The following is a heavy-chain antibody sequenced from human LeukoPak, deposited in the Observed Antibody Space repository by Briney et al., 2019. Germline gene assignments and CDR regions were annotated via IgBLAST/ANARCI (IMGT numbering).Heavy chain of an antibody. Sequence: SETLSLTCTVSGGSISGYYWSWIRQPPGKGLEWIGYIYYSGSTNYNPSLQSRVIISVDTSKNQFSLNLSSVTAADTAVYYCARYGSGTYPRFDYWGRGTLVTVSS. D-gene: IGHD3-10*01. CDR1: GGSISGYY. CDR2: IYYSGST. V-gene: IGHV4-59*08. CDR3: ARYGSGTYPRFDY. J-gene: IGHJ4*02.